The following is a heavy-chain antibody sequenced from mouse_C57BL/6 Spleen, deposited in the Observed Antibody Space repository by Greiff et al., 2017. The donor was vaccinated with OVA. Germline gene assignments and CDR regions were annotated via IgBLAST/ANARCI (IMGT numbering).Heavy chain of an antibody. V-gene: IGHV7-1*01. CDR1: GFTFSDFY. CDR3: ARDGDAMDY. J-gene: IGHJ4*01. Sequence: EVKVVESGGGLVQSGRSLRLSCATSGFTFSDFYMEWVRQAPGKGLEWIAASRNKANDYTTEYSASVKGRFIVSRDTSQSILYLQMNALGAEDTASYYCARDGDAMDYWGQGTSVTVSS. CDR2: SRNKANDYTT.